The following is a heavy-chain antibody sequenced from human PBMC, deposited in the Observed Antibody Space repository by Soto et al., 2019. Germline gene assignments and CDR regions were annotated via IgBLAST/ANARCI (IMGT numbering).Heavy chain of an antibody. J-gene: IGHJ4*01. V-gene: IGHV1-18*01. CDR2: ISAYNGNT. CDR1: GYTFTSYG. D-gene: IGHD2-2*01. Sequence: QVQLVQSGAEVKKPGASVKVSCKASGYTFTSYGISWVRQAPGQGLEGMGWISAYNGNTIYTQTLHGRVTMTTDTSTSKAYLEPGSLRSDDTAVYYCAREGPPSLNWGHGALVPVSS. CDR3: AREGPPSLN.